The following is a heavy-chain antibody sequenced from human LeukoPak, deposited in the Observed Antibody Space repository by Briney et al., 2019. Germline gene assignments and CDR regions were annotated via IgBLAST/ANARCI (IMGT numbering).Heavy chain of an antibody. V-gene: IGHV1-2*06. CDR3: ARDRRGPSGMDV. Sequence: ASVKVSCTASGYTFTGYYMHWVRQAPGQGLEWMGRINPNSGGTNYARKFQGRVTMTRDTSISTAYVELSRLRSDDTAVYYCARDRRGPSGMDVWGQGTIVPLSS. D-gene: IGHD3-16*01. CDR2: INPNSGGT. CDR1: GYTFTGYY. J-gene: IGHJ6*02.